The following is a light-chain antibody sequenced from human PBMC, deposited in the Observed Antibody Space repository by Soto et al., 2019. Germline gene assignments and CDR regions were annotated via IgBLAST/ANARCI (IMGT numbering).Light chain of an antibody. J-gene: IGLJ2*01. CDR3: AAWDDSLNVVV. CDR1: SSNIGSNT. Sequence: QPVLTQPPSASGTPGQRVTISCSGSSSNIGSNTVNWYQQLPGTAPKLLIYSNNQRPSGVPDRFSGSKSGTSASLAISGLHSEDEADYYCAAWDDSLNVVVFGGGTQLTVL. V-gene: IGLV1-44*01. CDR2: SNN.